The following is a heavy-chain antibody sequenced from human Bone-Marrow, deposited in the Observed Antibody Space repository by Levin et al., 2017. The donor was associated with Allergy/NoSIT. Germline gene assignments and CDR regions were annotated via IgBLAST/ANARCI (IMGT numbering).Heavy chain of an antibody. CDR3: GRSYNYAVDS. Sequence: SQTLSLTYAISGDSVSSKSASWNWIRQSPSRGLEWLGRTYYGSKWYFDYEPSVRSRITINPDTSKNQFSLQLNSVTPEDTAVYYCGRSYNYAVDSWGQGTLVTVSS. CDR2: TYYGSKWYF. D-gene: IGHD5-18*01. J-gene: IGHJ4*02. CDR1: GDSVSSKSAS. V-gene: IGHV6-1*01.